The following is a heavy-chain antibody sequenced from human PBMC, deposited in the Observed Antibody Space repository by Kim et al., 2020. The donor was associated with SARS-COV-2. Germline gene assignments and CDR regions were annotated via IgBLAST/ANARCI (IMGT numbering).Heavy chain of an antibody. V-gene: IGHV3-48*02. CDR1: GFTFSSYS. Sequence: GGSLRLSCAASGFTFSSYSMNWVRQAPGKGLEWVSYISSSSSTIYYADSVKGRFTISRDNAKNSLYLQMNSLRDEDTAVYYCAREREGFYSSSGGGPDWGQGTLVTVSS. J-gene: IGHJ4*02. CDR3: AREREGFYSSSGGGPD. D-gene: IGHD6-6*01. CDR2: ISSSSSTI.